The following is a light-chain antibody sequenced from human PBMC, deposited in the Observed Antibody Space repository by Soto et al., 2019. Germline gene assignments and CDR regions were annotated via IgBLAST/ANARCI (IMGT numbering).Light chain of an antibody. Sequence: DIQMTQSPSSLSASVGDRVTITCQASQDISNYLNWYQQKPGKAPKLLIYDASNLETGVPSRFSGSGSGTEFTFTISILQPEDIATYYCQQYDNRPPTWTFGQGTKVEIK. CDR3: QQYDNRPPTWT. CDR2: DAS. J-gene: IGKJ1*01. CDR1: QDISNY. V-gene: IGKV1-33*01.